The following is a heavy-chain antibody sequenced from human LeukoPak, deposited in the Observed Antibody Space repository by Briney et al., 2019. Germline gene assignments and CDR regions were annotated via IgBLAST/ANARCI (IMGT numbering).Heavy chain of an antibody. Sequence: ASVKVSYKASGGTFSSYAISWVRQAPGQGLEWMGGIIPIFGTANYAQKFQGRVTITADESTSTAYMELSSLRSEDTAVYYCARGLPLTGYYIDYWGQGTLVTVSS. V-gene: IGHV1-69*13. J-gene: IGHJ4*02. CDR3: ARGLPLTGYYIDY. CDR1: GGTFSSYA. D-gene: IGHD3-9*01. CDR2: IIPIFGTA.